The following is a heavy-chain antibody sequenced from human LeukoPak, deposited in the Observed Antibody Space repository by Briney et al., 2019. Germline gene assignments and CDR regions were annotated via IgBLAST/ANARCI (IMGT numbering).Heavy chain of an antibody. CDR2: INAGNGNT. D-gene: IGHD2-15*01. CDR3: ATDGVYCSGGSCYNWFDP. Sequence: ASVKVSCKASGDTFTSYAMHWVRQAPGQRLEWMGWINAGNGNTKYSQKFQGRVTITRDTSASTAYMELSSLRSEDTAVYYCATDGVYCSGGSCYNWFDPWGQGTLVTVSS. CDR1: GDTFTSYA. V-gene: IGHV1-3*01. J-gene: IGHJ5*02.